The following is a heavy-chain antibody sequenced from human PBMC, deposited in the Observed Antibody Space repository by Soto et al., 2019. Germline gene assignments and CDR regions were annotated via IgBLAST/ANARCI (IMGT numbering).Heavy chain of an antibody. V-gene: IGHV3-48*03. Sequence: EVHLVESGGGLVQPGGSLRLSCAASGFTFSSYEMNWVRQAPGKGLEWVSYISSSGSSIYYPDSVRGRFTISRDNAKNSLYLQMNSLRAEDTAVYYCATHARDYWGQGTLVTVSS. CDR3: ATHARDY. CDR1: GFTFSSYE. J-gene: IGHJ4*02. CDR2: ISSSGSSI.